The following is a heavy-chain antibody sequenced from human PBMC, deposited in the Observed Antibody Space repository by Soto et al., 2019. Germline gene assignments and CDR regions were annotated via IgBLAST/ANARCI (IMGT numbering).Heavy chain of an antibody. CDR1: GGSISSGDYY. CDR3: ARGVDTAMVDTPYYYYGMDV. D-gene: IGHD5-18*01. V-gene: IGHV4-30-4*01. J-gene: IGHJ6*02. Sequence: SETLSLTCTVSGGSISSGDYYWSWIRQPPGKGLEWIGYIYYSGSTYYNPSLKSRVTISVDTSKNQFSLKLSSVTAADTAVYYCARGVDTAMVDTPYYYYGMDVWGQGTPLTVSS. CDR2: IYYSGST.